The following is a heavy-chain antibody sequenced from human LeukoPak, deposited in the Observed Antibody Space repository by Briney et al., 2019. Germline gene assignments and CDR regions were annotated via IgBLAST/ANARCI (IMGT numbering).Heavy chain of an antibody. CDR2: LNSPASIT. D-gene: IGHD3-9*01. CDR1: GFTFSSYW. Sequence: PGGSLRLSCAASGFTFSSYWMHWVRHTPGKGLVWVSTLNSPASITPYADSVKGRFTISRDNAKNTLYLQMNSLRAEDTAVYYCARDLHYDILTGSLDYWGQGTLVTVSS. J-gene: IGHJ4*02. CDR3: ARDLHYDILTGSLDY. V-gene: IGHV3-74*01.